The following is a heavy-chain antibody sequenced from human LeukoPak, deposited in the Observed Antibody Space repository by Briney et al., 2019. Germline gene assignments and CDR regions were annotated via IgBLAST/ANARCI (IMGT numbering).Heavy chain of an antibody. V-gene: IGHV3-30*18. CDR1: GFTFSSSD. Sequence: GGSLRLSCAASGFTFSSSDLHWVRQAPGKGLEWVAVISYDGSNKYYADSVKGRFTISRDNSKNTLYLQMNSLRAEDTAVYYCAKSDYWGQGTLVTVSS. J-gene: IGHJ4*02. CDR3: AKSDY. CDR2: ISYDGSNK.